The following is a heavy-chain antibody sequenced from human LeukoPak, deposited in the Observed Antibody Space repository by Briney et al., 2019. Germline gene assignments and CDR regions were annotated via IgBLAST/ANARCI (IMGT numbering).Heavy chain of an antibody. Sequence: PGGSLRLSCPASGFTFSSYAMSWVRQAPGKGLEWVSAISGSGGSTYYADSVKGRFTISRDNSKNTLYLQMNSLRAEDTAVYYCAKSGGYYDSSGYLAWGQGTLVTVSS. V-gene: IGHV3-23*01. CDR1: GFTFSSYA. CDR2: ISGSGGST. D-gene: IGHD3-22*01. CDR3: AKSGGYYDSSGYLA. J-gene: IGHJ4*02.